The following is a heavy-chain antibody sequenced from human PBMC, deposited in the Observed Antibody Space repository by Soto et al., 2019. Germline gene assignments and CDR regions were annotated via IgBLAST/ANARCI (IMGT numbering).Heavy chain of an antibody. CDR1: GCTFSTYG. D-gene: IGHD3-10*01. Sequence: QVRLVQSETEVAEPGASVRLSCKTSGCTFSTYGLSWVRQAPGQGLEWMGWTVAISESTIYAQKFQGRVTVTTDRSTHTGYLELSRLTSDDTALYYCARVAGYGSGSRHFDNWGQGTLVTVSS. CDR2: TVAISEST. CDR3: ARVAGYGSGSRHFDN. J-gene: IGHJ4*02. V-gene: IGHV1-18*01.